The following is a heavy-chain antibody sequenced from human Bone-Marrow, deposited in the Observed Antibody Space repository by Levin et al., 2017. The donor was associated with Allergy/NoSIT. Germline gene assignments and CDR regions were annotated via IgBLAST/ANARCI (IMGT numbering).Heavy chain of an antibody. D-gene: IGHD6-19*01. J-gene: IGHJ4*02. CDR1: GFTFSSYA. CDR2: ISYDGSNK. CDR3: ARRDRRTWLWHVASFDY. Sequence: GGSLRLSCAASGFTFSSYAMHWVRQAPGKGLEWVAVISYDGSNKYYADSVKGRFTISRDNSKNTLYLQMNSLRAEDTAVYYCARRDRRTWLWHVASFDYWGQGTLVTVSS. V-gene: IGHV3-30-3*01.